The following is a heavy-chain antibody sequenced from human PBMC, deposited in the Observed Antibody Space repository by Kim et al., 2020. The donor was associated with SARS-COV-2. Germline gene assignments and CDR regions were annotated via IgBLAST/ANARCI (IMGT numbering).Heavy chain of an antibody. Sequence: SETLSLTCAVYGGSFSGYYWSWIRQPPGKGLEWIGEINHSGSTNYNPSLKSRVTISVDTSKNQFSLKLSSVTAADTAVYYCARGPPSRIAARPYYYYGM. CDR1: GGSFSGYY. J-gene: IGHJ6*01. CDR2: INHSGST. CDR3: ARGPPSRIAARPYYYYGM. D-gene: IGHD6-6*01. V-gene: IGHV4-34*01.